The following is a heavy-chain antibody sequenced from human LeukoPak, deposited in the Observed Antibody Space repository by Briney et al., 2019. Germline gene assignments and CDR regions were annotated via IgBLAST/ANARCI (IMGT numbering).Heavy chain of an antibody. CDR2: IYYSGST. J-gene: IGHJ6*02. D-gene: IGHD6-6*01. CDR3: ARQAAVARPYYYYYGMDV. Sequence: SKTLSLTCTVSGGSISSSSYYWGWIRQPPGKGLEWIGSIYYSGSTYYNPSLKGRVTISVDTSKNQFSLKLSSVTAADTAVYYCARQAAVARPYYYYYGMDVWGQGTTVTVSS. V-gene: IGHV4-39*01. CDR1: GGSISSSSYY.